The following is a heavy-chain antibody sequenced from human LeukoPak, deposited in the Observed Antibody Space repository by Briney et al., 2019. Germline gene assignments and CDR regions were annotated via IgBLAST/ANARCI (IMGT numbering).Heavy chain of an antibody. D-gene: IGHD3-10*01. J-gene: IGHJ4*02. CDR2: IDYGRTT. CDR1: GYSFSSYW. CDR3: ARDVGGAGSF. V-gene: IGHV3-74*01. Sequence: GGSLRLSCAASGYSFSSYWMHWVRQVPGKGLVWVSRIDYGRTTDYADSVKGRFTISRDNVQNTLYLQMNSLNAEDTAVYYCARDVGGAGSFWGQGTLVTVSS.